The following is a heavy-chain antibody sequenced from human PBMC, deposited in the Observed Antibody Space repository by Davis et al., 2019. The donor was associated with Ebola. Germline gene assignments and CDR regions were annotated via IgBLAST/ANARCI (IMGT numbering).Heavy chain of an antibody. V-gene: IGHV3-7*03. CDR3: ARLGIYCSGGSCYDNWFDP. D-gene: IGHD2-15*01. CDR1: GFTFSSYW. Sequence: GGSLRLSCAASGFTFSSYWMSWVRQAPGKGLEWVANIKQDGSEKYYVDSVKGRFTISRDNAKNSLYLQMNSLRAEDTAVYYCARLGIYCSGGSCYDNWFDPWGQGTLVTVSS. CDR2: IKQDGSEK. J-gene: IGHJ5*02.